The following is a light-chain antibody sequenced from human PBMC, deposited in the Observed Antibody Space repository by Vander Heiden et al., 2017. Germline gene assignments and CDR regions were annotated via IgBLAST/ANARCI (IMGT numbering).Light chain of an antibody. CDR1: QSISSY. Sequence: DIQMTQSPSSLSASVGDRVTITCRASQSISSYLNWYHQTPGKAPKLLIYAASSLQSGVPSRFSGSGSGTDFTLTISSLQPEDFATYYCQQSYSTPLTFGGGTKVEIK. J-gene: IGKJ4*01. V-gene: IGKV1-39*01. CDR3: QQSYSTPLT. CDR2: AAS.